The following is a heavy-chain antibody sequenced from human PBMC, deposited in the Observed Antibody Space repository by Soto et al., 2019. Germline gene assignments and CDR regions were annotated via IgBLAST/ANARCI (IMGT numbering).Heavy chain of an antibody. D-gene: IGHD3-3*01. Sequence: GGSLRLSCAAPGFTFSSYAMSWVRQAPGKGLEWVSAISGSGGSTYYADSVKGRFTISRDNSKNTLYLQMSSLRAEDTAVYYCAKGSITIFGVVIFEYYYYMDVWGKGTTVTVSS. J-gene: IGHJ6*03. CDR2: ISGSGGST. CDR1: GFTFSSYA. CDR3: AKGSITIFGVVIFEYYYYMDV. V-gene: IGHV3-23*01.